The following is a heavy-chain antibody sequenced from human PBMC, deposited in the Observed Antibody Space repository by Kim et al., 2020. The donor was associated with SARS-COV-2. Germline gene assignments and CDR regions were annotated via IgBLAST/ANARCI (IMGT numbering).Heavy chain of an antibody. D-gene: IGHD5-18*01. CDR3: ARHVPWIQLWFGLDY. V-gene: IGHV4-39*01. Sequence: SLERRVPISVDASKNQFSLKLSSVTAADTAVYYCARHVPWIQLWFGLDYWGQGTLVTVSS. J-gene: IGHJ4*02.